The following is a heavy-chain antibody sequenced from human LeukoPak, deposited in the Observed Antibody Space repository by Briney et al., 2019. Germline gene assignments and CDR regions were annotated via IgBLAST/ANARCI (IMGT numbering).Heavy chain of an antibody. V-gene: IGHV3-21*01. CDR3: ARADWDTAMIDY. CDR2: ITSSGAYI. Sequence: GGSLRLSWAASGFTFNNYNMNWVRQAPGKALEWVSSITSSGAYIFYADSVKGRFTISRDNAKNSLYLQMNSLRAGDTAVYYCARADWDTAMIDYWGQGTLVTVSS. CDR1: GFTFNNYN. D-gene: IGHD5-18*01. J-gene: IGHJ4*02.